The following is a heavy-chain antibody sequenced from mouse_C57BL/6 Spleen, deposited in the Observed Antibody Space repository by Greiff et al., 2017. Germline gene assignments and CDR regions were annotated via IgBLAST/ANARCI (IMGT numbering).Heavy chain of an antibody. CDR1: GYSFTGYY. Sequence: VQLQQSGPELVKPWASVKISCKASGYSFTGYYLNWVKQSPEKSLEWIGEINPSTGGTTYNQSFKAKATLTVDKSYSTAYMQLKSVTSEYCAVYYCARRPRLDYWGQGTTLTVSS. V-gene: IGHV1-42*01. CDR3: ARRPRLDY. CDR2: INPSTGGT. J-gene: IGHJ2*01. D-gene: IGHD6-1*01.